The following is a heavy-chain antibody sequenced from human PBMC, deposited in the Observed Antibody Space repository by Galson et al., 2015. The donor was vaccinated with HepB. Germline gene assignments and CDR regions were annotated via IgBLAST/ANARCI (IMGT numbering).Heavy chain of an antibody. J-gene: IGHJ5*01. Sequence: QSGAEVKKPGESLRISCKGSGYNFTNYWINWVRQMPGKGLEWMGTIDPSDSYTNYSPSFQGHVTISADRSISTAYLQWSSLKASDTAMYYCARHRSAWDDHYDTTFDSWGQGTLVTVSS. CDR3: ARHRSAWDDHYDTTFDS. D-gene: IGHD3-16*01. CDR1: GYNFTNYW. CDR2: IDPSDSYT. V-gene: IGHV5-10-1*01.